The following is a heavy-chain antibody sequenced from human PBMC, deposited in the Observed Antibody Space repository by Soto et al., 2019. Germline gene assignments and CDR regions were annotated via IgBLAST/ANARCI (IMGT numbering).Heavy chain of an antibody. D-gene: IGHD1-26*01. CDR1: GFTFSSYA. Sequence: QVQLVESGGGEVQPGRSLRLSCAASGFTFSSYAMHWVRQAPGKGLERVAVISYDGSNKYYADSVKGRFTISRDNSKNTLYLQMNSLRAEDTAVYYCARLVGATTKGHWGQGTLVTVSS. V-gene: IGHV3-30-3*01. CDR2: ISYDGSNK. CDR3: ARLVGATTKGH. J-gene: IGHJ4*02.